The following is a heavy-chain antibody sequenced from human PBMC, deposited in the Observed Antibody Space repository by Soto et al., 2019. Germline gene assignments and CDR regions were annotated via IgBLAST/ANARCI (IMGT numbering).Heavy chain of an antibody. J-gene: IGHJ6*02. D-gene: IGHD3-16*01. CDR3: ARVPSPFDYYYAMDV. V-gene: IGHV4-4*09. Sequence: SETLSLTCTVSGGSISSYYWSWIRQPPGKGLEWIGYIFSSGTTYYNPSLKSRLTMSLDASQNQFSLKLNSLTDADTAVYFCARVPSPFDYYYAMDVWGQGTTVTVSS. CDR1: GGSISSYY. CDR2: IFSSGTT.